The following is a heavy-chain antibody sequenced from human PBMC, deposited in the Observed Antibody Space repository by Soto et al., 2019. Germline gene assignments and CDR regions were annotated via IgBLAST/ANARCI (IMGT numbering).Heavy chain of an antibody. J-gene: IGHJ6*02. CDR2: INQSGTT. V-gene: IGHV4-34*01. Sequence: EILSLRFGVSGGSFVGYDWSWILQIPGTGLEWIGEINQSGTTKYNPSLMSRVTMSVDTSRNQFSLKLRSVTAADTDVYYCARPSYARNWDVHSGMQVWGQGTSVTVSS. D-gene: IGHD2-2*01. CDR3: ARPSYARNWDVHSGMQV. CDR1: GGSFVGYD.